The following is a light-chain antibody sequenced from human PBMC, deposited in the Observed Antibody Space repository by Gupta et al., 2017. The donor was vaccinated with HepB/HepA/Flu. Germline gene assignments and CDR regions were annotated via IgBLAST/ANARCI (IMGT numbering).Light chain of an antibody. V-gene: IGKV1-5*03. CDR2: KTS. J-gene: IGKJ1*01. Sequence: DIQMTQSPSTLSASIGDRVSMTRRARRSIDNWLAWYQQKPGKAPKVLIFKTSTLEGGVPSRFSGSGSGTEFTLTISSLQPDDFATYYCQQYYGYPWTFGEGTRVEIK. CDR1: RSIDNW. CDR3: QQYYGYPWT.